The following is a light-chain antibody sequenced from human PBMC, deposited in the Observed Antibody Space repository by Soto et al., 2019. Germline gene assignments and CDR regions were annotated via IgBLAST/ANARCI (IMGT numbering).Light chain of an antibody. CDR3: CSYAGRSVWV. J-gene: IGLJ3*02. V-gene: IGLV2-23*01. CDR1: SSDVGSYNL. CDR2: EGS. Sequence: QSVLTQPASVSGSPGQSITISCTGTSSDVGSYNLVSWYQQHPGKAPKLFIYEGSKRPSGVSNRFSGSKSGNTASLTISGLQAEDEADYYCCSYAGRSVWVFGGGTQLTVL.